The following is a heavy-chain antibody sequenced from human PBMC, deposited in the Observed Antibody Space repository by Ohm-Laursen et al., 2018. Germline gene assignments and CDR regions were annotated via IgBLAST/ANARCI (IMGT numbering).Heavy chain of an antibody. J-gene: IGHJ4*02. D-gene: IGHD4-23*01. CDR2: IVVGSGNT. CDR1: GFTFTSSA. Sequence: GSSVKVSCKASGFTFTSSAMQWVRQARGQRLEWIGWIVVGSGNTNYAQKFQERVTITRDMSTSTAYMELSSLRSEDTAVYYCAAVLHYGGKQKPEGYFDYWGQGILVTVSS. CDR3: AAVLHYGGKQKPEGYFDY. V-gene: IGHV1-58*02.